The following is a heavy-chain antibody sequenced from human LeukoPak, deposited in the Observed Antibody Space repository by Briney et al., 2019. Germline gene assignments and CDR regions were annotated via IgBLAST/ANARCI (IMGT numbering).Heavy chain of an antibody. CDR2: INHSGST. D-gene: IGHD3-3*01. CDR3: ARGPPRGYYRN. J-gene: IGHJ4*02. Sequence: SETLSLTCAVYGGSFSGYYWSWIRQPPGKGLEWIGEINHSGSTNYNPSLKSRVTISVDTSKNQFSLKLSSVTAADTAVYYCARGPPRGYYRNWGQGTLVTVSS. CDR1: GGSFSGYY. V-gene: IGHV4-34*01.